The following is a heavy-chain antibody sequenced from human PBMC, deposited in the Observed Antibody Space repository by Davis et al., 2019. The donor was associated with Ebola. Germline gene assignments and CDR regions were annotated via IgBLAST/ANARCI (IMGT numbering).Heavy chain of an antibody. CDR2: INTNTGNP. D-gene: IGHD1-14*01. J-gene: IGHJ6*04. CDR1: GYTFTSYA. CDR3: ARDNLGTQPYYYYGMDV. V-gene: IGHV7-4-1*02. Sequence: ASVKVSCKASGYTFTSYAMNWVRQAPGQGLEWMGWINTNTGNPTYAQGFTGRFVFSLDTSVSTAYLQISSLKAEDTAVYYCARDNLGTQPYYYYGMDVWGKGTTVTVSS.